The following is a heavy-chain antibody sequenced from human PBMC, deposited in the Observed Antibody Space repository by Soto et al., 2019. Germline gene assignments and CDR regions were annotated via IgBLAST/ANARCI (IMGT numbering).Heavy chain of an antibody. CDR3: ARGKRGSSWYRGEEKYYYYGMDV. CDR2: IHHSGST. J-gene: IGHJ6*02. CDR1: GGSISSSSYY. Sequence: SETLSLTCTVSGGSISSSSYYWSWIRQPPGKGLEWIGEIHHSGSTNYNPSLKSRVTFSIDTSKRQFSLKVRSVTAADTAVYYCARGKRGSSWYRGEEKYYYYGMDVWGQGTPVTVSS. V-gene: IGHV4-39*07. D-gene: IGHD6-13*01.